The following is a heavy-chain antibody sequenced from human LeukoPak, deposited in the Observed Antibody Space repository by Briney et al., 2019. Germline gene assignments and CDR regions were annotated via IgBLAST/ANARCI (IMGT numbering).Heavy chain of an antibody. CDR3: AKGTQLLYYYYYGMDV. D-gene: IGHD2-2*01. CDR1: GFTFSSYA. CDR2: ISGRGGST. V-gene: IGHV3-23*01. Sequence: GSLSLSCAASGFTFSSYAMTWVRQAPGKGLEWVSAISGRGGSTYYADSVKGRFTLSRDNSKNTLYLQMDSLRAEDTAVYYCAKGTQLLYYYYYGMDVWGQGTTVTVSS. J-gene: IGHJ6*02.